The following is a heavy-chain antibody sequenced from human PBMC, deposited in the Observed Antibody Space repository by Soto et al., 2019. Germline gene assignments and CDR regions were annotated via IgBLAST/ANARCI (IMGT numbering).Heavy chain of an antibody. J-gene: IGHJ3*02. CDR1: GVTVCSYS. V-gene: IGHV3-23*01. D-gene: IGHD4-17*01. Sequence: WGSPRLSCAACGVTVCSYSMGGVRQEPGKGLEWVSTVSGSGGSTYYGDSVKGRFTISRDNSKNQFSLKLSSVTAADTAVYYCASWTTVTTERFDAFDIWGQGTIVTVSS. CDR2: VSGSGGST. CDR3: ASWTTVTTERFDAFDI.